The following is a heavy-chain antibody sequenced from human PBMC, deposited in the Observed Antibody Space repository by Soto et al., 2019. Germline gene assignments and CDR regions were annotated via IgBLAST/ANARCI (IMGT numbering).Heavy chain of an antibody. V-gene: IGHV4-30-2*01. J-gene: IGHJ4*02. Sequence: QLQLQESGGGLVKPSQTLSLTCAVSGGSIRSGGYSWSWIRQPPGKALEWIGYIYHSGSTYYNPSPTSRGTISGDRSKNQFSLKLSFVTAADSAVYYCARAGGLGAVAVDCWGQGTLVTVSS. D-gene: IGHD6-19*01. CDR3: ARAGGLGAVAVDC. CDR2: IYHSGST. CDR1: GGSIRSGGYS.